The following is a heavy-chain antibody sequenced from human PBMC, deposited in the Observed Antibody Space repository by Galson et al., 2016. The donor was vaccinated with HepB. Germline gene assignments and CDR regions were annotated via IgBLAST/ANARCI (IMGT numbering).Heavy chain of an antibody. CDR2: ISGSGGTT. Sequence: SLRLSCADSGFTFSLYAMTWVRQAPGKGLECVSAISGSGGTTWNADSVKGRFSISRDNSRNTLYLQMNSLRAEDTAVYYCAKDLLSTRSWYGGIDYWGQGTLVTASS. V-gene: IGHV3-23*01. CDR3: AKDLLSTRSWYGGIDY. CDR1: GFTFSLYA. J-gene: IGHJ4*02. D-gene: IGHD6-13*01.